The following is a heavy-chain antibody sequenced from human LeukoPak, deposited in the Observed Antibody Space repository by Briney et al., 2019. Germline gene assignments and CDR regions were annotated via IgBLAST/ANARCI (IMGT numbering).Heavy chain of an antibody. V-gene: IGHV3-30*02. CDR3: AKDRTFNYYGSGNFDY. D-gene: IGHD3-10*01. CDR1: GFTFSSYG. CDR2: ISKDGSHE. J-gene: IGHJ4*02. Sequence: GGSLRLSCAASGFTFSSYGMHWVRQAPGKGLEWVALISKDGSHEKYADSVMGRFTISRDNSKNTMYLEMNSLKPEDTTVYYCAKDRTFNYYGSGNFDYWGPGTLVTVSS.